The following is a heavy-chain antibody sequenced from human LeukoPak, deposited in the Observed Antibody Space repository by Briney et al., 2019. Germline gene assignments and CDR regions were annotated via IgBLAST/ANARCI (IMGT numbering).Heavy chain of an antibody. CDR2: ISTNSANT. Sequence: GGSLRLSCAASGFTFSTYAMGWVRQAPGKGLEWVSTISTNSANTYYTDSVKGRFTISRDNSKNTLFLQMNSLRAEDTAVYYCAKGQSTIATRSFDSWGQGTLVTVSS. J-gene: IGHJ4*02. CDR3: AKGQSTIATRSFDS. CDR1: GFTFSTYA. V-gene: IGHV3-23*01. D-gene: IGHD6-6*01.